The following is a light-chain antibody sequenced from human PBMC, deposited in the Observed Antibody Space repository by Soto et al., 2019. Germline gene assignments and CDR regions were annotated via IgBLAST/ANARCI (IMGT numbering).Light chain of an antibody. V-gene: IGLV2-8*01. J-gene: IGLJ1*01. CDR1: SSDVGGYNY. CDR2: EVS. CDR3: SSYAGSNNWN. Sequence: QSALTQPPSASGSPGQSVTISCTGTSSDVGGYNYVSWYQQHPGKAPKLMIYEVSKRPSGVPDRFSGSKSGNTASLTVSGLQAEDEADYYCSSYAGSNNWNFGTGIMVTVL.